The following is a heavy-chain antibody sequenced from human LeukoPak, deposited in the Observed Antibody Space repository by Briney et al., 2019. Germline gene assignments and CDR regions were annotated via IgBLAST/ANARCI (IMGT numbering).Heavy chain of an antibody. J-gene: IGHJ4*02. CDR3: AREARYDSSGYYFDY. CDR2: IWYDGSNT. V-gene: IGHV3-33*08. CDR1: GFTVSTYD. Sequence: GGSLRLSCGASGFTVSTYDMHWVRQAPGKGLEWVAVIWYDGSNTYYVDSVKGRFTISRDNSKNTLYLQMNSLRAEDTAVYYCAREARYDSSGYYFDYWGQGTLVTVSS. D-gene: IGHD3-22*01.